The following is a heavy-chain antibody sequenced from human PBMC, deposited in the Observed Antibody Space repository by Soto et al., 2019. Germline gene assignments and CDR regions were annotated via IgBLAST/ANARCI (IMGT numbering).Heavy chain of an antibody. V-gene: IGHV3-13*01. J-gene: IGHJ6*02. CDR1: GFNFISYD. CDR3: ARGVLGPGDYYYGMDV. Sequence: PGGSLRLSCAASGFNFISYDIHWVRQATGKGLEWVSGIGTAVDTYYPGAVEGRFIMSRENAENSVYLEMNSLRPGDTAVYYCARGVLGPGDYYYGMDVWGQGTTVTVSS. CDR2: IGTAVDT. D-gene: IGHD2-8*02.